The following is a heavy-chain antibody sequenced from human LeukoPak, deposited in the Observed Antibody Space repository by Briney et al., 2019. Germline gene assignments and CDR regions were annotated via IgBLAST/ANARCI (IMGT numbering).Heavy chain of an antibody. CDR3: AKDFTFLQRHQFDY. J-gene: IGHJ4*02. CDR2: ISWSGGTI. D-gene: IGHD3-16*01. Sequence: GGSLGLSCAASGFTVSSNYMSWVRQAPGKGLEWVSGISWSGGTIVYADSVRGRLTISRDNVKNALYLQMNNLRPDDTALYYCAKDFTFLQRHQFDYWGQGTLVTVSS. CDR1: GFTVSSNY. V-gene: IGHV3-9*01.